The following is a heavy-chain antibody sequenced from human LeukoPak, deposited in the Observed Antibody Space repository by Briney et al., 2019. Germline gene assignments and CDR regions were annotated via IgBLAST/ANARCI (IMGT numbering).Heavy chain of an antibody. V-gene: IGHV4-34*01. CDR1: GGSFSGYY. Sequence: SETLSLTCAVYGGSFSGYYWSWIRQPPGKGLEWIGEINHSGSTNYNPSLKSRVTKSVDTSKNQFTLKLSSVTAADTAVYYCARHWTYYDYVWGSYRPYYFDYWGQGTLVTVSS. J-gene: IGHJ4*02. CDR3: ARHWTYYDYVWGSYRPYYFDY. D-gene: IGHD3-16*02. CDR2: INHSGST.